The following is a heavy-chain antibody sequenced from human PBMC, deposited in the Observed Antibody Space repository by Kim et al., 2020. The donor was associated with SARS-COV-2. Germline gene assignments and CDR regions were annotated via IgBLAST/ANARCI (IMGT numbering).Heavy chain of an antibody. Sequence: YNPHLKRLVTISGDSSKNQFSLKRSSVTAADTAGYYCARADGYYYYGMDVWGQGTTVTVSS. V-gene: IGHV4-59*01. J-gene: IGHJ6*02. CDR3: ARADGYYYYGMDV.